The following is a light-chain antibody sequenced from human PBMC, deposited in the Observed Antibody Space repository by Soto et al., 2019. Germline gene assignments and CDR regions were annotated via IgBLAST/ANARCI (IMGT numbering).Light chain of an antibody. CDR1: QSVSSY. J-gene: IGKJ2*01. V-gene: IGKV3-11*01. CDR2: EAS. Sequence: ETVLTQSPATLSLSPGERATLSCRASQSVSSYLAWYQQKPGQVPRLLIYEASNRATGIPARFSGSGSGTDFTLTISSLEPEDFAVYYCQQSTSLPYTFGQGTNLEI. CDR3: QQSTSLPYT.